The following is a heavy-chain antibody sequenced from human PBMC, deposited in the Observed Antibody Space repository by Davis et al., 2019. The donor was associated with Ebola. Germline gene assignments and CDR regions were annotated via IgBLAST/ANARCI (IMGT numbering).Heavy chain of an antibody. CDR3: ASRAVLRFLEGRVY. CDR1: GFTFSDYY. V-gene: IGHV3-11*01. Sequence: GESLKISCAASGFTFSDYYMSWIRQAPGKGLEWVSYISSSGSTIYYADSVKGRFTISRDNAKNSLYLQMNSLRAEDTAVYYCASRAVLRFLEGRVYWGQGTLVTVSS. CDR2: ISSSGSTI. J-gene: IGHJ4*02. D-gene: IGHD3-3*01.